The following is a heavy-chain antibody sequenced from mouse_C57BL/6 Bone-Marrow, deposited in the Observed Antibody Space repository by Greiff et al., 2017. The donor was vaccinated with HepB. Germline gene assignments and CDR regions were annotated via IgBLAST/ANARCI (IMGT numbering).Heavy chain of an antibody. CDR3: ARRITTVVAYYYAMDY. Sequence: VQGVESGAELMKPGASVKLSCKATGYTFTGYWIEWVKQRPGHGLEWIGEILPGSGSTNYNEKFKGKATFTADTSSNTAYMQLSSLTTEDSAIYYCARRITTVVAYYYAMDYWGQGTSVTVSS. CDR1: GYTFTGYW. V-gene: IGHV1-9*01. J-gene: IGHJ4*01. D-gene: IGHD1-1*01. CDR2: ILPGSGST.